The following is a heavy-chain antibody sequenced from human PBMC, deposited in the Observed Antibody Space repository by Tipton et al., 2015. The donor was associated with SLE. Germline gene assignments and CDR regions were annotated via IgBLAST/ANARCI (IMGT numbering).Heavy chain of an antibody. CDR3: ASRYGSGSYSLDI. D-gene: IGHD3-10*01. CDR2: IYAGGST. Sequence: RLVQSGGGLVQPGGSLRLSCAASTFTISSNYMTWVRQAPGKGLEWVSVIYAGGSTYYADSVKGRFTISRDNSKNTLYLQMNSLRPEDTAVYYCASRYGSGSYSLDIWGRGTLVTVSS. CDR1: TFTISSNY. V-gene: IGHV3-53*04. J-gene: IGHJ2*01.